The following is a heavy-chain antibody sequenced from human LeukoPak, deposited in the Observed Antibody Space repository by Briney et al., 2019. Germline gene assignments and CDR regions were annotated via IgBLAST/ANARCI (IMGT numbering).Heavy chain of an antibody. V-gene: IGHV3-53*01. J-gene: IGHJ6*03. Sequence: PGGSLRLSCAASGFTVSSNYMSWVRQAPGKGLEWVSVIYSGGSTYYADSVKGRFTISRDNSKNTLYLQMNSLRAEDTAVYYCARGSPRYYYYYYMDVWGKGTTVTVSS. CDR3: ARGSPRYYYYYYMDV. D-gene: IGHD2-15*01. CDR2: IYSGGST. CDR1: GFTVSSNY.